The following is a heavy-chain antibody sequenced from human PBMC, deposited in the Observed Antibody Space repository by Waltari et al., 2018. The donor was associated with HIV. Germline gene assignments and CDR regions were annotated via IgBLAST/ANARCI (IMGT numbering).Heavy chain of an antibody. CDR2: IYYSGTT. CDR3: VGLVGITLKIDY. D-gene: IGHD2-15*01. V-gene: IGHV4-39*01. Sequence: QVHLQESGPGLVRPSETLSLPCTASGGSVSGSSLSWGWIRQPPGKGLDWIGTIYYSGTTIYNPSLNSRVTISADTSKNQLSLKLNSVTAADTAVYYCVGLVGITLKIDYWGQGTLVPVSP. J-gene: IGHJ4*02. CDR1: GGSVSGSSLS.